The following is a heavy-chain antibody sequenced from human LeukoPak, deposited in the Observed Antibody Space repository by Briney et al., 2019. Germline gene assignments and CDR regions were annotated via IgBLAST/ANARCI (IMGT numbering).Heavy chain of an antibody. CDR3: VGQYNYNYMDV. CDR2: INQDGSEK. V-gene: IGHV3-7*01. D-gene: IGHD6-6*01. CDR1: GFTFSRYW. J-gene: IGHJ6*03. Sequence: PGGSLRLSCAASGFTFSRYWMSWVRQAPGKGLEWVADINQDGSEKNYVDSVKGRCTISRDNAKNSVYLQKNSLRAEDTAVYYCVGQYNYNYMDVWGKGTTVTVSS.